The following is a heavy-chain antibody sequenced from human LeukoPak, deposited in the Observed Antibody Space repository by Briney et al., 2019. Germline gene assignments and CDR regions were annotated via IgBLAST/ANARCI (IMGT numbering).Heavy chain of an antibody. V-gene: IGHV3-23*01. CDR2: ISGGGST. CDR3: AKDQEKWLLGVFDI. CDR1: RFTFRSYA. Sequence: GGSLRLSCAASRFTFRSYAMSWVRQAPGKGLEWVSGISGGGSTEYADSVKGRFTISRDNTKNTLILQMNRLRAEDTAVYYCAKDQEKWLLGVFDIWGRGTMVTASS. D-gene: IGHD6-19*01. J-gene: IGHJ3*02.